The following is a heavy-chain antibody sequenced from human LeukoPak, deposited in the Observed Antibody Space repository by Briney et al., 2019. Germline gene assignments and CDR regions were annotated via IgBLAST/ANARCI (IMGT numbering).Heavy chain of an antibody. CDR2: TYYRPKWYN. V-gene: IGHV6-1*01. CDR1: GDSVSSNSAA. CDR3: ARDPNLWFGEPLGWFDP. Sequence: SQSLSLTCAISGDSVSSNSAAWNWIRQSPSRGLEWLGRTYYRPKWYNDYAVSVKSRITINPDTSKNQFSLQLNSVTPEDTAVYYCARDPNLWFGEPLGWFDPWGQGTLVTVSS. D-gene: IGHD3-10*01. J-gene: IGHJ5*02.